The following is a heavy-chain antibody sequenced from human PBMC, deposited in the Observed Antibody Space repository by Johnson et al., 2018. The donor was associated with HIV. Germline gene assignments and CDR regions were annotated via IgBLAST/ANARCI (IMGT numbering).Heavy chain of an antibody. CDR1: GFTFSDYY. D-gene: IGHD6-19*01. J-gene: IGHJ3*02. V-gene: IGHV3-7*01. CDR3: ARGGSTAGFDI. Sequence: VQLVESGGGLVKPGGSLRLSCAASGFTFSDYYMSWIRQAPGKGLEWVANIKQAGSEKYYVDSVKGRFTISRDNAKNSVYLIMNSLIVADTAIYYCARGGSTAGFDIWGQGTMVTVSS. CDR2: IKQAGSEK.